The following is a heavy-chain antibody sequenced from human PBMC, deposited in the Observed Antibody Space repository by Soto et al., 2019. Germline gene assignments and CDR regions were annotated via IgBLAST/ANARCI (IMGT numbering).Heavy chain of an antibody. Sequence: GGSLRLSCAASGFTFSSYWMHWVRQAPGKGLVWVSRINSDGSSTSYADSVKGRFTISRDNAKNTLYLQMNSLRAEDTAVYYCGVWGDGDSDYYYYYMDVWGKGTTVTVSS. CDR1: GFTFSSYW. CDR2: INSDGSST. D-gene: IGHD1-26*01. J-gene: IGHJ6*03. V-gene: IGHV3-74*01. CDR3: GVWGDGDSDYYYYYMDV.